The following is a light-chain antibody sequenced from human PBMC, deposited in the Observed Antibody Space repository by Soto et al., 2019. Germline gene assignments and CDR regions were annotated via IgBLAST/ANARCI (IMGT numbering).Light chain of an antibody. V-gene: IGKV3-20*01. Sequence: ELVLTQSPGTLSLSPGERATLSCRASQSVSSSYLAWYQQKPGQAPRLLIYGASSRATGIPDRFSGSGSGTDFTLTISRLEPEDFAVYYCQQYGSSPPTWTFGQGTKV. CDR2: GAS. J-gene: IGKJ1*01. CDR3: QQYGSSPPTWT. CDR1: QSVSSSY.